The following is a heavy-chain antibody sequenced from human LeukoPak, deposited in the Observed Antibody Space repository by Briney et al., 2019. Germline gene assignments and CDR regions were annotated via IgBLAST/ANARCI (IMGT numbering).Heavy chain of an antibody. CDR2: INPNSGGT. V-gene: IGHV1-2*02. CDR3: ARDNFIWFGELNR. Sequence: GASVKVSCKASGYTFTGYYLHWVRQAPGQGLQWMGWINPNSGGTNYAQKFQGRVTLARDTSITTAYMELRSLRSDDTAVYYCARDNFIWFGELNRWGQGTLVTVSS. CDR1: GYTFTGYY. J-gene: IGHJ5*02. D-gene: IGHD3-10*01.